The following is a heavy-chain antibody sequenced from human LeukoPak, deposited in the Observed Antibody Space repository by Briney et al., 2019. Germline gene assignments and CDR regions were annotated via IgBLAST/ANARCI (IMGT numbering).Heavy chain of an antibody. J-gene: IGHJ4*02. Sequence: PGGSLRLSSAASGFTFSSYSMNSVGQAPGQVVEWVSSISSSSSYIYYADSVKGRFTISRDNAKNSLYLQMNSLRAEDTAVYYCARERGYSSDYWGQGTLVTVSS. CDR2: ISSSSSYI. CDR1: GFTFSSYS. D-gene: IGHD5-18*01. CDR3: ARERGYSSDY. V-gene: IGHV3-21*01.